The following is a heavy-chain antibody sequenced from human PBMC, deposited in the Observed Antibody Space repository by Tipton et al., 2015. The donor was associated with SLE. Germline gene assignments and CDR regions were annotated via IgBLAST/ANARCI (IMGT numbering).Heavy chain of an antibody. Sequence: LRLSCTVSGYSISSGYYWGWIRQPPGKGLEWIGSIYHSGSTYYNPSLKSRVPISVDTSKNQFSLKLSSVTAADTAVYYCASPLRFWSGFQTLDAFDIWGQGTMVTVSS. V-gene: IGHV4-38-2*02. D-gene: IGHD3-3*01. CDR1: GYSISSGYY. CDR2: IYHSGST. CDR3: ASPLRFWSGFQTLDAFDI. J-gene: IGHJ3*02.